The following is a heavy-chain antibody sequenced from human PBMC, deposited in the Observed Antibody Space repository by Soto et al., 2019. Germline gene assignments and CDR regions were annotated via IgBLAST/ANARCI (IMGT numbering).Heavy chain of an antibody. D-gene: IGHD5-12*01. Sequence: SETLSLTSTVSGGSVSSGSYYWSWIRQPPETVLDWIGNINNSGRTNYNPSLKSRVTISVDTSKNQFSLKLSSVTTADTAVYYCARGLYPDHVATIGRNYYYYYGMDVWGQGTTVTVSS. CDR2: INNSGRT. V-gene: IGHV4-61*01. CDR3: ARGLYPDHVATIGRNYYYYYGMDV. J-gene: IGHJ6*02. CDR1: GGSVSSGSYY.